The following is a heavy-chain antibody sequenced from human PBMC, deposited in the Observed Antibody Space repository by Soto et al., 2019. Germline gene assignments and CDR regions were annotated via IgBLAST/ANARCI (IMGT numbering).Heavy chain of an antibody. J-gene: IGHJ6*02. CDR1: GGSFSGYY. CDR2: INHSGNT. CDR3: ASLSSSPYYYYGMDV. Sequence: PSETLSLTCAVHGGSFSGYYWSWIRQPPGKGLEWVGEINHSGNTNYNPSLKSRVNISVDTSKNQFPLKLSSVTAADTAVYYCASLSSSPYYYYGMDVWGQGTTVTVSS. V-gene: IGHV4-34*01. D-gene: IGHD6-6*01.